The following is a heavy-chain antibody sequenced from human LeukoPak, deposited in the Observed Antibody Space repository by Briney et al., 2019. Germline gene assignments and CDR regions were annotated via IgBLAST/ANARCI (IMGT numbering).Heavy chain of an antibody. CDR2: IYYSGST. CDR1: GGSISSYY. V-gene: IGHV4-59*01. CDR3: ARGRSGTYFGDY. J-gene: IGHJ4*02. D-gene: IGHD3-10*01. Sequence: SETLSLTCTVSGGSISSYYWSWIRQPPGKGLEWIGYIYYSGSTNYNPSLKSRVTMSVDPSKNQFSLKLSSVTAADTAVYYCARGRSGTYFGDYWGQGTLVTVSS.